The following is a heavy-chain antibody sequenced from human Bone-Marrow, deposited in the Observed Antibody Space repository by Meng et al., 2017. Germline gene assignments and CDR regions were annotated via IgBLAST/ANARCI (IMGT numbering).Heavy chain of an antibody. CDR3: SGHIDY. CDR2: IKSKPDGGTT. CDR1: GLTFSNAW. J-gene: IGHJ4*02. D-gene: IGHD5-12*01. V-gene: IGHV3-15*01. Sequence: DVQLVEFGGGLVKPGGSLRSSCAASGLTFSNAWMTWVRQAPGKGLEWVGRIKSKPDGGTTDYAEPVKGRFTISRDDSKNTVYLQMNSLKTEDTAVYYCSGHIDYWGQGTLVTVAS.